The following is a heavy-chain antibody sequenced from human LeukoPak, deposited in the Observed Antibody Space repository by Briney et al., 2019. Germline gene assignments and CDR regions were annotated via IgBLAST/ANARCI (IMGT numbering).Heavy chain of an antibody. CDR1: GFTFSDYY. CDR2: ISSSGSTI. D-gene: IGHD4-11*01. CDR3: ARVKRTTVTYSYYMDV. V-gene: IGHV3-11*04. J-gene: IGHJ6*03. Sequence: GGSLRLSCAASGFTFSDYYMSWIRQAPGKGLEWVSYISSSGSTIYYADSVKGRFTISRDNAKNSLYLQMNSLRAEDTAAYYCARVKRTTVTYSYYMDVWGKGTTVTVSS.